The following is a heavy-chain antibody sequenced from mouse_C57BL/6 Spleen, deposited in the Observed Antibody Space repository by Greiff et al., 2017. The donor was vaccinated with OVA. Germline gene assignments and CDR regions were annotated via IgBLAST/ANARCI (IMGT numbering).Heavy chain of an antibody. CDR3: ARSDDGYLCAY. V-gene: IGHV1-64*01. D-gene: IGHD2-3*01. Sequence: VQLQQPGAELVKPGASVKLSCKASGYTFTSYWMHWVKQRPGQGLEWIGMIHPNSGSTNYNEKFKSKATLTVDKSSSTAYMQLSSLTSEDAAVYDCARSDDGYLCAYWGQGTLVTVSA. J-gene: IGHJ3*01. CDR1: GYTFTSYW. CDR2: IHPNSGST.